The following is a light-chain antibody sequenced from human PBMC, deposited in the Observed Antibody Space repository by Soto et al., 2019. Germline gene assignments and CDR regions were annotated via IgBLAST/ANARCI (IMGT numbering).Light chain of an antibody. J-gene: IGKJ5*01. Sequence: PGERVTLSCMASQSVSSSYLAWYQQKPGQPPSLLIYGASTRATSIPARFSGSGSGTDFTLTISSLQPEDFAVYYCQQYGRSVTFGQGTRLEIK. V-gene: IGKV3-20*01. CDR2: GAS. CDR1: QSVSSSY. CDR3: QQYGRSVT.